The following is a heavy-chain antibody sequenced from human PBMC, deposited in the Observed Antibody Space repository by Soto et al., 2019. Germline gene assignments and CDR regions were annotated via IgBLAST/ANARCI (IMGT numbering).Heavy chain of an antibody. Sequence: EVQLVESGGGLVQPGGSLRLSCLTSGFSFHTFDMNWVRQAPGRGLEWVSSISRTGGTIYYADSVRGRFTVSRDNAVTSLYLQMRSLRAEDTAVYYCARGNSTGSHYNSGYWGQGTLVSVSS. D-gene: IGHD3-10*01. CDR2: ISRTGGTI. CDR3: ARGNSTGSHYNSGY. J-gene: IGHJ4*02. CDR1: GFSFHTFD. V-gene: IGHV3-48*01.